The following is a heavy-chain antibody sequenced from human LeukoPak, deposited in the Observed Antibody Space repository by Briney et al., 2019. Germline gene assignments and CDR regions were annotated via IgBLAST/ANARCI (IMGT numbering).Heavy chain of an antibody. CDR3: AKVPILGYCSGGSCRNFDY. J-gene: IGHJ4*02. D-gene: IGHD2-15*01. Sequence: GGSLRLSCAASGFTFDDYAMHWVRQAPGKGLEWVSGISWNSGSIGYADSVKGRFTISRDNSKNTLYLQMNSLRAEDTAVYYCAKVPILGYCSGGSCRNFDYWGQGTLVTVSS. V-gene: IGHV3-9*01. CDR1: GFTFDDYA. CDR2: ISWNSGSI.